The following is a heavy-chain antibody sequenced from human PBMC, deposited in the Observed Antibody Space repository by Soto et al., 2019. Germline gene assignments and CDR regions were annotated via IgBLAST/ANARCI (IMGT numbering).Heavy chain of an antibody. CDR2: ISSTTNYI. CDR3: ARESEDLTSNFDY. J-gene: IGHJ4*02. CDR1: GFTFTRYG. Sequence: GGSLRLSCAASGFTFTRYGMNWVRQAPGKGLEWVSSISSTTNYIYYGDSMKGRFTISRDDAKNSLYLEMNSLRAEDTAVYYCARESEDLTSNFDYWGQGTLVTVSS. V-gene: IGHV3-21*06.